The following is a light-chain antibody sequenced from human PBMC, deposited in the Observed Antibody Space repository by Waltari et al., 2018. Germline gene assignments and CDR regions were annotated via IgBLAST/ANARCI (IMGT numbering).Light chain of an antibody. V-gene: IGKV3D-15*01. J-gene: IGKJ5*01. CDR2: GAS. CDR3: QHYDHRPPFT. CDR1: QSISTN. Sequence: DIGMTQCRGTRSVSPGERATLSCRASQSISTNLAWYQQKPGQAPRLLIYGASCRATGIPARFIGSGSGPEFTLTFCSLQSEVFAVSYCQHYDHRPPFTFGPVTRLYIQ.